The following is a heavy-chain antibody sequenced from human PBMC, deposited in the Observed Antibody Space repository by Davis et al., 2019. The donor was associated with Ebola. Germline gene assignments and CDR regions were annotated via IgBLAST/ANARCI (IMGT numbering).Heavy chain of an antibody. V-gene: IGHV3-30-3*01. CDR3: ARDRREYDFWSGYYTIPFDY. D-gene: IGHD3-3*01. CDR2: ISYDGTNK. Sequence: PGASLSLSCAASGVTFSSYAMHWVRQAPGKGLEWVAVISYDGTNKYYADSVKGRFTISRDNAKNSLYLQMNSLRAEDTAVYYCARDRREYDFWSGYYTIPFDYWGQGTLVTVSS. CDR1: GVTFSSYA. J-gene: IGHJ4*02.